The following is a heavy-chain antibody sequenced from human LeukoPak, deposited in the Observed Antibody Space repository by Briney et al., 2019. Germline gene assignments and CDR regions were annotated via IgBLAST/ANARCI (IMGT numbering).Heavy chain of an antibody. D-gene: IGHD2-15*01. J-gene: IGHJ4*02. CDR2: ISYDGSNK. CDR3: ARDYCSGGSCYSAPGY. CDR1: GFTVSSYA. Sequence: GGSLRLSCAASGFTVSSYAMHWVRQAPGKGLEWVAVISYDGSNKYYADSVKGRFTISRDNSKNTLYLQMNSLRAEDTAVYYCARDYCSGGSCYSAPGYWGQGTLVTVSS. V-gene: IGHV3-30-3*01.